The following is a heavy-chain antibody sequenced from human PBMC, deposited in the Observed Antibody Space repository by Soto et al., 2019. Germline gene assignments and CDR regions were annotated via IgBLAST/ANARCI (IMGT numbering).Heavy chain of an antibody. CDR3: ARDQSRDGYKHHAFDI. Sequence: GSLRLSCAASGFTFSSYGMHWVRQAPGKGLEWVAVIWYDGSNKYYADSVKGRFTISRDNSKNTLYLQMNSLRAEDTAVYYCARDQSRDGYKHHAFDIWGQGTMVTVS. D-gene: IGHD5-12*01. J-gene: IGHJ3*02. CDR2: IWYDGSNK. CDR1: GFTFSSYG. V-gene: IGHV3-33*01.